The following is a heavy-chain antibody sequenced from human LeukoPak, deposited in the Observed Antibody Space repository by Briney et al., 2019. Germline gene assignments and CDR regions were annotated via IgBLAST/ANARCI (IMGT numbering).Heavy chain of an antibody. J-gene: IGHJ4*02. V-gene: IGHV3-23*01. Sequence: QAGGSLRLSCAVSGFTFNTYAMSWVRQAPWERLQWVSGISDSGGNTYYADSVRGRFTISRDNSKNTLYLQMNSLRAEDTAVYYCARHRSSWLIDYWGQGTLVTVSS. D-gene: IGHD6-6*01. CDR3: ARHRSSWLIDY. CDR1: GFTFNTYA. CDR2: ISDSGGNT.